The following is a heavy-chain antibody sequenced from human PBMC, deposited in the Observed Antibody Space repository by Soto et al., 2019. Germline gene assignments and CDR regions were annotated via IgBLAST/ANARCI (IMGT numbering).Heavy chain of an antibody. CDR2: IWYDGSNK. D-gene: IGHD3-3*01. CDR3: ARDVLRFLEWLDL. CDR1: GFTFSSYG. J-gene: IGHJ5*02. Sequence: GGSLRLSCAASGFTFSSYGMHWVRQAPGKGLEWVAVIWYDGSNKYYADSVKGRFTISRDNSKNTLYLQMNSLRAEDTAVYYCARDVLRFLEWLDLWGQGTLVTVSS. V-gene: IGHV3-33*01.